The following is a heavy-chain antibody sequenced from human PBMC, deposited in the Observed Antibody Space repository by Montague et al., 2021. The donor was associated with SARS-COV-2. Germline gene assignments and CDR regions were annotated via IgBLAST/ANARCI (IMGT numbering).Heavy chain of an antibody. D-gene: IGHD5-12*01. CDR2: IYYSGST. CDR3: ARVEFDCGCDSVPLDV. Sequence: TLSLTCTVSGGSISSGGYYWSWIRQHPGKGLEWIGYIYYSGSTYYNPSLKSRVTISVDTSKNQFSLKLSSVTAADTAVYYCARVEFDCGCDSVPLDVWGQGTTVTVSS. J-gene: IGHJ6*02. CDR1: GGSISSGGYY. V-gene: IGHV4-31*03.